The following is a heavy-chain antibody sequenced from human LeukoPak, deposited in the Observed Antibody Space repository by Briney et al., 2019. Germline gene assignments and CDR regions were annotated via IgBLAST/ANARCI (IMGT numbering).Heavy chain of an antibody. D-gene: IGHD3-10*01. J-gene: IGHJ4*02. CDR2: IYHSGST. CDR3: ATPRRFGELLY. V-gene: IGHV4-39*07. Sequence: SSETLSLTCTVSGGSISSGSYYWGWIRQPPGKGLEWIGSIYHSGSTYYNPSLKSRVTISVDTSKNQFSLKLSSVTAADTAVYYCATPRRFGELLYWGQGTLVTVSS. CDR1: GGSISSGSYY.